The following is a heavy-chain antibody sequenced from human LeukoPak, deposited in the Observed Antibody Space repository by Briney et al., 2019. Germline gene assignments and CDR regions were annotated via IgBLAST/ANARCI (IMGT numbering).Heavy chain of an antibody. V-gene: IGHV1-69*01. CDR3: ARELERRYYYYGMDV. CDR2: IIPIFGTA. Sequence: SVKVPCKASGGTFSSYAISWVRQAPGQGLEWMGGIIPIFGTANYAQKFQGRVTITADESTSTAYMELSSLRSEDTAVYYCARELERRYYYYGMDVWGQGTTVTVSS. D-gene: IGHD1-1*01. J-gene: IGHJ6*02. CDR1: GGTFSSYA.